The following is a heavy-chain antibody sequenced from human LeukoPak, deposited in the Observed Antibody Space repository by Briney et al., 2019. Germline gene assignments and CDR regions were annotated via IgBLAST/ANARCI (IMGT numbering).Heavy chain of an antibody. CDR2: ISGSGGST. D-gene: IGHD6-6*01. J-gene: IGHJ4*02. V-gene: IGHV3-23*01. CDR3: ANLAAPGQTVQDY. Sequence: PGGSLRLSCAASGFTFSSYAMSWVRQAPGKGLEWVSAISGSGGSTYYADSVKGRSTISRDNSKNTLYLQMNSLRAEDTAVYYCANLAAPGQTVQDYWGQGTLVTVSS. CDR1: GFTFSSYA.